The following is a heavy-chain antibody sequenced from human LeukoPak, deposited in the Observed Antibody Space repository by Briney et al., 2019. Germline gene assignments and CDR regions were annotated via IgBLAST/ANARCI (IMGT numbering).Heavy chain of an antibody. D-gene: IGHD2-8*01. J-gene: IGHJ4*02. CDR2: ISSDGTTT. CDR3: ARDADGPGSLIDY. V-gene: IGHV3-74*01. CDR1: GFTFSSYW. Sequence: PGGSLRLSCAASGFTFSSYWMHWVRQAPGKGLVWVSRISSDGTTTTYADSVKGRFTISRDNAKNTLYLEVRSLRAEDTAVYFCARDADGPGSLIDYWGQGTLVTVSS.